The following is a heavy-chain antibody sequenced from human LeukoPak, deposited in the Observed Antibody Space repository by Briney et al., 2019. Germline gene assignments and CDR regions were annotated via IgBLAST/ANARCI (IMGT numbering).Heavy chain of an antibody. D-gene: IGHD2-2*01. V-gene: IGHV4-59*01. CDR1: GGSISSYY. CDR2: IYYSGST. CDR3: ARSEVVVPAYDY. Sequence: SETLSLTCTVSGGSISSYYWSWIRQPPGKGLEWIGYIYYSGSTNYNPSLKSRVTISVDTSKNQFSLKLSSVTAADTAVYYCARSEVVVPAYDYWGQGTLVTVSS. J-gene: IGHJ4*02.